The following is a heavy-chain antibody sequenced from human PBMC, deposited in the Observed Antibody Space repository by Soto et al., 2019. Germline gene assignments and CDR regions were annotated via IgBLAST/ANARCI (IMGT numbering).Heavy chain of an antibody. J-gene: IGHJ6*02. CDR2: ISGSGSYT. D-gene: IGHD3-22*01. CDR1: GFSFSDYY. CDR3: ARDSSGPRGGYYGMDV. Sequence: TVGALRLSCLVSGFSFSDYYMSWIRQAPGKWLEWLSYISGSGSYTNYADSVKGRFTISRDNAKNSLYLQMHSLGVEDTAVYYCARDSSGPRGGYYGMDVWGQGTTVTVSS. V-gene: IGHV3-11*06.